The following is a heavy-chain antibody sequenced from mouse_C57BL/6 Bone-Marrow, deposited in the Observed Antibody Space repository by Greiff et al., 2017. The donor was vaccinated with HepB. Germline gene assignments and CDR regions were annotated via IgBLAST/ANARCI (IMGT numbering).Heavy chain of an antibody. CDR1: GFTFSSYA. CDR3: ARDRNYYGVMDY. D-gene: IGHD1-2*01. V-gene: IGHV5-4*01. CDR2: ISDGGSYT. Sequence: EVNLVESGGGLVKPGGSLKLSCAASGFTFSSYAMSWVRQTPEKRLEWVATISDGGSYTYYPDNVKGRFTISRDNAKNNLYLQMSHLKSEDTAMYYCARDRNYYGVMDYWGQGTSVTVSS. J-gene: IGHJ4*01.